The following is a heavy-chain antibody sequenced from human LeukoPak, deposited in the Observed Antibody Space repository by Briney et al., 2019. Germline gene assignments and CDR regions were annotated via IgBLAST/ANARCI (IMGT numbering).Heavy chain of an antibody. CDR2: IIPIFGTA. Sequence: SVKVSCKASGGTLSSYASRWVRQAPGQGLEWMGGIIPIFGTANYAQKFQGRVTITADESTSTAYMELSSLRSEDTAVYYCARTASSGWYYFDYWGQGTLVTVSS. V-gene: IGHV1-69*01. J-gene: IGHJ4*02. CDR1: GGTLSSYA. CDR3: ARTASSGWYYFDY. D-gene: IGHD6-19*01.